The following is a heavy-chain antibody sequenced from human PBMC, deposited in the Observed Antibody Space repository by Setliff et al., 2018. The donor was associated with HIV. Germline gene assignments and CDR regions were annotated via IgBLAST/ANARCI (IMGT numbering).Heavy chain of an antibody. J-gene: IGHJ4*02. CDR2: INPNMGDT. V-gene: IGHV1-2*06. CDR3: ARQDIPTGYYLFDY. D-gene: IGHD3-9*01. CDR1: GYTFLNYD. Sequence: ASVKVSCKASGYTFLNYDINWLRQAPGQGLEWMGRINPNMGDTQYAQKFQGRIIMTRDTSINTVYMELSSLTSDDTALYYCARQDIPTGYYLFDYWGQGTQVTVSS.